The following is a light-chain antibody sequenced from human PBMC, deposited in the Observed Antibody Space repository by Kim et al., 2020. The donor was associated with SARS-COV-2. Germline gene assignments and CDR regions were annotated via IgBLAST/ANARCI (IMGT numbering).Light chain of an antibody. CDR2: DAS. Sequence: LSPGEGATLSCRTSQSISYYLAWYQQRPGQAPRLLIYDASNRATGIPARFSGTGSGTDFTLTISSLEPEDFAVYYCQQRNFWPLTFGGGTKVDIK. J-gene: IGKJ4*01. CDR1: QSISYY. V-gene: IGKV3-11*01. CDR3: QQRNFWPLT.